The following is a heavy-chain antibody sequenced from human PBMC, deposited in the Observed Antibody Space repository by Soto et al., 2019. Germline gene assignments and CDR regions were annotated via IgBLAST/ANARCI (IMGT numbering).Heavy chain of an antibody. CDR2: ISSSRSTI. Sequence: EVHLVESGGGLVQPGGSLRLSCAAAGFTVSSYGMHWVRQAPGKGLEWVSYISSSRSTIYYADSVKCRFTIYRDFAKHSLYLQMNSLRAEDTAVYSCARAYEIDYWGHGTLVTVSS. V-gene: IGHV3-48*01. CDR1: GFTVSSYG. D-gene: IGHD3-16*01. CDR3: ARAYEIDY. J-gene: IGHJ4*01.